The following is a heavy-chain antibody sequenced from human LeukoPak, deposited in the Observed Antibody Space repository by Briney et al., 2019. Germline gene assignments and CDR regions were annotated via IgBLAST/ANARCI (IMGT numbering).Heavy chain of an antibody. J-gene: IGHJ4*02. CDR3: ARHDCSGGSCYSDY. D-gene: IGHD2-15*01. V-gene: IGHV4-39*01. Sequence: SETLSLTCTASGGSISSSSYYWGWIRQPPGKGLEWIGSIYYSGSTYYNPSLKSRVTISVDTSKNQFSLKLSSVAAADTAVYYCARHDCSGGSCYSDYWGQGTLVTVSS. CDR1: GGSISSSSYY. CDR2: IYYSGST.